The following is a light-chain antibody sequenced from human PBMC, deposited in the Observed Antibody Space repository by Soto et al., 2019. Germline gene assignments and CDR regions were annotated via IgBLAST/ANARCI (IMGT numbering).Light chain of an antibody. V-gene: IGKV1-39*01. J-gene: IGKJ2*01. Sequence: DIQMTQSPSSLSASVGDRVTITCRASQGISTYLVWYQQRQGRAPKLLIYDASSLVSGVPSRFSGSGSGTAFTLTISILQPEDFATYYCQQSYRTPYTFGQGTKLETK. CDR1: QGISTY. CDR2: DAS. CDR3: QQSYRTPYT.